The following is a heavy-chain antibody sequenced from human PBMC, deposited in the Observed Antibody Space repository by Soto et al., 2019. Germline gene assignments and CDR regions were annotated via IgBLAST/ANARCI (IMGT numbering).Heavy chain of an antibody. J-gene: IGHJ5*01. CDR1: GFTFSNYA. CDR2: ISGGGGGT. D-gene: IGHD2-2*01. CDR3: PKDPRPYCRITTCYSWSDS. Sequence: EVHLLESGGGMVPAGGSLRLSCAASGFTFSNYAMAWVRQTQGKGLEWVSGISGGGGGTYYADSVKGRFTISRDNSKNTLYLQMNGLGGEDSAIYYCPKDPRPYCRITTCYSWSDSWGREPWSPSPQ. V-gene: IGHV3-23*01.